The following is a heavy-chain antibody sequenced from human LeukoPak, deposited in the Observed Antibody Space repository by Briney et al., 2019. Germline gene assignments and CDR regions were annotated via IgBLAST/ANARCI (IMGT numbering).Heavy chain of an antibody. Sequence: GRFLRLSCAASGFTFSSYAMHWVRQAPGKGLEWVAVISYDGNNKYYGDSVKGRFTISRDNSKNTLYLQMNILRAEDTAMYSCAREHIATSGNNWFDPWGQGTLVTVSS. CDR3: AREHIATSGNNWFDP. J-gene: IGHJ5*02. CDR2: ISYDGNNK. V-gene: IGHV3-30*04. D-gene: IGHD6-13*01. CDR1: GFTFSSYA.